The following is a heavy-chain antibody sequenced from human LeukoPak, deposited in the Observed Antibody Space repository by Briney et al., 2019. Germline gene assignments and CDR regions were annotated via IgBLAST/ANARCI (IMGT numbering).Heavy chain of an antibody. CDR3: ARDGWGPYSSTSDY. CDR1: GFTFSSYA. D-gene: IGHD6-13*01. Sequence: GGSLRLSCAASGFTFSSYAMSWVRQAPGKGLEWVANIKHDGGEKYYVDSVKGRFTISRDNAKNSLYLQMNSLRAEDTAVYYCARDGWGPYSSTSDYWGQGTLVTVSS. V-gene: IGHV3-7*03. J-gene: IGHJ4*02. CDR2: IKHDGGEK.